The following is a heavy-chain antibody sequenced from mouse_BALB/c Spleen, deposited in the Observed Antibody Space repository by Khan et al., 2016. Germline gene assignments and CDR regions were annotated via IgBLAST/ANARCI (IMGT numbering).Heavy chain of an antibody. J-gene: IGHJ3*01. Sequence: QIQLVQSGPELKKPGETVKISCKASGYTITNYGMNWVKQAPGKGLKWMGWINTNTGEPTYAEEFKGRFAFSLETSASTAYLQINNLTTEDTATYYCAEAYYGSNWFAYWGQGTLVTVSA. D-gene: IGHD1-1*01. CDR2: INTNTGEP. CDR1: GYTITNYG. CDR3: AEAYYGSNWFAY. V-gene: IGHV9-3*02.